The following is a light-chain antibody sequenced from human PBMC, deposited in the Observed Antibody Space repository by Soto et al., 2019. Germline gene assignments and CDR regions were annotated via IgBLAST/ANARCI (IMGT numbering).Light chain of an antibody. Sequence: QSALTQPASVSGSPGQSITISCSGTSSDVGTYNLVSWYQQYPGKAPRLMIYEVTKRPSGVSNRFSGSKSGNTASLTISCLQPEDEADYYCCSYAGSSSSIFGTGIKVTVL. CDR1: SSDVGTYNL. CDR3: CSYAGSSSSI. CDR2: EVT. J-gene: IGLJ1*01. V-gene: IGLV2-23*02.